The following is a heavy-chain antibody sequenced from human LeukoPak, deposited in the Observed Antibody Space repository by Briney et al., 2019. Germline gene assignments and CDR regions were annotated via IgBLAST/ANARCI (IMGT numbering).Heavy chain of an antibody. V-gene: IGHV3-30*18. Sequence: GRSLRLSCAASGFTFSSYGMHWVRQAPGKGLDWVAVISYDGSNKYYADSVKGRFTISRDNSKNTLFLQMNSLRAEDTAVYYCVKDLSGRIFDYWGQGTLVTVSS. CDR2: ISYDGSNK. J-gene: IGHJ4*02. CDR3: VKDLSGRIFDY. D-gene: IGHD1-26*01. CDR1: GFTFSSYG.